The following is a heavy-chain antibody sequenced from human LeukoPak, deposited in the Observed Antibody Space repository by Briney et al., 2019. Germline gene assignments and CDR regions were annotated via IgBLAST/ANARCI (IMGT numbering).Heavy chain of an antibody. J-gene: IGHJ3*01. V-gene: IGHV1-24*01. CDR1: GYTLTELS. CDR3: ATGWHYYGSGISYGAL. D-gene: IGHD3-10*01. Sequence: ASVKVSCKVSGYTLTELSMHWVRQARGKGLEWMGGFDPEDGETIYAQKFQGRVTMTEDTSTDTAYMELSSLRSEDTAVYYCATGWHYYGSGISYGALWGQGTMVTVSS. CDR2: FDPEDGET.